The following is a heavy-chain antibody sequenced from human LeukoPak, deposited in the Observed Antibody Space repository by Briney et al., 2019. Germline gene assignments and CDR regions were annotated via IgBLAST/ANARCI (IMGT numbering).Heavy chain of an antibody. J-gene: IGHJ4*02. CDR3: AIDTAAAGSYFDY. Sequence: GASVKVSCXASGGTFSSYAISWVRQAPGQGLGWMGRIIPIFGTANYAQKFQGRVTITTDESTSTAYMELSSLRSEDTAVYYCAIDTAAAGSYFDYWGQGTLVTVSS. CDR1: GGTFSSYA. V-gene: IGHV1-69*05. D-gene: IGHD6-13*01. CDR2: IIPIFGTA.